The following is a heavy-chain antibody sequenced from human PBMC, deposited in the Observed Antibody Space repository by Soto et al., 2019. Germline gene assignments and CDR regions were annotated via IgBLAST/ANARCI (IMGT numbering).Heavy chain of an antibody. CDR2: ISAYNGNT. Sequence: QVQLVQSGAEVKKPGASVKVSCKASGYTFTSYGISWVRQAPGQGLEWMGWISAYNGNTNYAQKLQGRVTMTTDTSTSTAYMELMSLRADDTAVYYCARVLLWFGELSPNWFYPWGQGTLVTVSS. CDR3: ARVLLWFGELSPNWFYP. V-gene: IGHV1-18*04. CDR1: GYTFTSYG. J-gene: IGHJ5*02. D-gene: IGHD3-10*01.